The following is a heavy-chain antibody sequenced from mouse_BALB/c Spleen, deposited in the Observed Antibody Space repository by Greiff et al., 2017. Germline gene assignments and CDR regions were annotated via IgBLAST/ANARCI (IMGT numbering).Heavy chain of an antibody. D-gene: IGHD2-1*01. V-gene: IGHV2-6-7*01. J-gene: IGHJ2*01. CDR1: GFSLTGYG. CDR3: ARACEGNYEGGFFFDY. Sequence: VKLQESGPGLVAPSQSLSITCTVSGFSLTGYGVNWVRQPPGKGLEWLGMIWGDGSTDYDSALKSRLSISKDNSKSHVFLKMNSLQTDDTARYYCARACEGNYEGGFFFDYWGQGTTLTVSS. CDR2: IWGDGST.